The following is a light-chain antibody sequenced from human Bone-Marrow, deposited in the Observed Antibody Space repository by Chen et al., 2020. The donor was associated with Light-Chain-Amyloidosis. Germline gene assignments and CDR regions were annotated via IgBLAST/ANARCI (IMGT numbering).Light chain of an antibody. CDR1: QSVSSY. J-gene: IGKJ4*01. CDR3: QQRSNWPT. Sequence: EIVLTQSPATLSLSPGERVTLSCRASQSVSSYLAWYQQKPGQAPRLLIDDASNRATGIPARFSGSGSGTDFTLTISSLEPEDFAVYYCQQRSNWPTFGGGTKVEIK. V-gene: IGKV3-11*01. CDR2: DAS.